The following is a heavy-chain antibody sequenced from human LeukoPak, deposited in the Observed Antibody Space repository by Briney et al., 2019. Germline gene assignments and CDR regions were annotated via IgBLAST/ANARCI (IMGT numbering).Heavy chain of an antibody. D-gene: IGHD3-3*01. CDR3: ARGSRGIFGVVIISFDH. V-gene: IGHV1-2*02. CDR2: INPNSGGT. Sequence: ASVKVSCKASGYTFTGYYMHWVRQAPGQGLEWMGWINPNSGGTNYAQKFQGRVTMTRDTSISTAYMELSRLRSDDTAVYYCARGSRGIFGVVIISFDHWGQGTLVTVSS. CDR1: GYTFTGYY. J-gene: IGHJ4*02.